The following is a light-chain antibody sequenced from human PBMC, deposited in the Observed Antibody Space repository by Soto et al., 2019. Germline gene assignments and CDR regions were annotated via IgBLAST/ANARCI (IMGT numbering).Light chain of an antibody. CDR1: SGHSSYA. CDR2: LNSDGSH. V-gene: IGLV4-69*01. J-gene: IGLJ2*01. CDR3: QTWGTGGV. Sequence: QSVLTQSPSASASLGASVKLTCTLSSGHSSYAIAWHQQQPEKGPRYLMKLNSDGSHYKGDGIPDRFSGSSSGAERYLTISSLQSEDEADYYCQTWGTGGVFGGGTKVTVL.